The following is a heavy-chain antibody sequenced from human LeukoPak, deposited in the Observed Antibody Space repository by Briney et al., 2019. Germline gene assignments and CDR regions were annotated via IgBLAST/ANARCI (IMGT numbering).Heavy chain of an antibody. CDR1: GGSISSSSYY. V-gene: IGHV4-39*07. Sequence: SETLSLTCTVSGGSISSSSYYWGWIRQPPGKGLEWIGSIYYSGSTYYNPSLKSRVTISVDTSKNQFSLKLSSVTAADTAVYYCATRESGTMIADAFDIWGQGTMVTVSS. J-gene: IGHJ3*02. CDR2: IYYSGST. CDR3: ATRESGTMIADAFDI. D-gene: IGHD3-22*01.